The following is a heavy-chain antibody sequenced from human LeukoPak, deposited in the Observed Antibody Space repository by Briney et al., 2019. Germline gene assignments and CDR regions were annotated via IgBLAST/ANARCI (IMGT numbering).Heavy chain of an antibody. CDR2: IYYSGST. CDR3: ARRSWGGDYADY. D-gene: IGHD4-17*01. J-gene: IGHJ4*02. CDR1: GGSISSYY. V-gene: IGHV4-59*01. Sequence: PSETLSLTCTVSGGSISSYYWSWIRQPPGKGLEWIGYIYYSGSTNYNPSLKSRVTISVDTSKNQLSLKLSSVTAADTAVYYCARRSWGGDYADYWGQGTLVTVSS.